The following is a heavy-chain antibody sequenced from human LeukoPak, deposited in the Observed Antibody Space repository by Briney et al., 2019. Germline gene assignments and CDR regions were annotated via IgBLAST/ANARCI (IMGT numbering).Heavy chain of an antibody. V-gene: IGHV4-59*08. D-gene: IGHD7-27*01. J-gene: IGHJ3*01. Sequence: SETLSLTCTVSGASISSYYWSWVRQPPGKGLEWIGYIYNSGSTRYNPSLESRVTISLGTSNNQFSLKLSSVTAADTAVYYCARQTNCFDVWGQGIMVTVSS. CDR1: GASISSYY. CDR3: ARQTNCFDV. CDR2: IYNSGST.